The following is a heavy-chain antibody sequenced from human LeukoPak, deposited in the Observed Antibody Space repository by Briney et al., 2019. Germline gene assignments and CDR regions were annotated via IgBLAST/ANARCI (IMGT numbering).Heavy chain of an antibody. V-gene: IGHV3-21*01. CDR2: ISSSSSYI. Sequence: SGGSLRLSCAASGFTFSSYSMNWVRQAPGKGLEWVSSISSSSSYIYYADSVKGRFTISRDNAKNSLYLQMNSLRADDTAVYYCARFAAGGSYYYYMDVWAKGPRSPSP. D-gene: IGHD6-25*01. CDR1: GFTFSSYS. J-gene: IGHJ6*03. CDR3: ARFAAGGSYYYYMDV.